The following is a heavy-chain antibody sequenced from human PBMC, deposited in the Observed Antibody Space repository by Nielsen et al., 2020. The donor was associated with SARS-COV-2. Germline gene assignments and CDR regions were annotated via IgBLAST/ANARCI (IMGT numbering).Heavy chain of an antibody. V-gene: IGHV6-1*01. CDR1: GDSVSSNSVA. Sequence: SQTLSLTCVISGDSVSSNSVAWNWIRQSPSRGLEWLGRIYYRSKWFYEYATFVRSRITIDPDTSKNHFSLHLNSVTSEDTAMYYCTRDPWYYHGMDVWGQGTTVIVSS. CDR3: TRDPWYYHGMDV. J-gene: IGHJ6*02. CDR2: IYYRSKWFY.